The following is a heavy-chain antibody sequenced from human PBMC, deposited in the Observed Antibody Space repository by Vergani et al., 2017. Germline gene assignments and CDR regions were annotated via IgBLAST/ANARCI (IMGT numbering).Heavy chain of an antibody. J-gene: IGHJ4*02. CDR1: GGTFSSYT. CDR2: IIPILGIA. Sequence: QVQLVQSVAEVKKPGSSVKVSCKASGGTFSSYTISWVRQAPGQGLEWMGRIIPILGIANYAQKFQGRVTITADKSTSTAYMELSSLRSEDTAVYYCARDEVATIGEYYFDYWGQGTLVTVSS. D-gene: IGHD5-12*01. V-gene: IGHV1-69*08. CDR3: ARDEVATIGEYYFDY.